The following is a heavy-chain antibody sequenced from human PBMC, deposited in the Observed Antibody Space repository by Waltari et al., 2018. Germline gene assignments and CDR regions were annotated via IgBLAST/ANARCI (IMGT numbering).Heavy chain of an antibody. CDR2: INHSGST. V-gene: IGHV4-34*01. CDR3: ARRKNLAGSGYYRIYYFDY. CDR1: GGSFSGYY. Sequence: QVQLQQWGAGLLKPSETLSLTCAVYGGSFSGYYWSWIRQPPGKGLEWIGEINHSGSTNYNPSLKSRVTISVDTSKNQFPLKLSSVTAADTAVYYCARRKNLAGSGYYRIYYFDYWGQGTLVTVSS. J-gene: IGHJ4*02. D-gene: IGHD3-22*01.